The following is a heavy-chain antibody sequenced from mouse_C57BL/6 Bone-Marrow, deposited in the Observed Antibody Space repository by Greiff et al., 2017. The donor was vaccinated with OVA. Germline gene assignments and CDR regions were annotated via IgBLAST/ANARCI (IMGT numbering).Heavy chain of an antibody. CDR1: GYTFTSYG. V-gene: IGHV1-81*01. Sequence: QVQLQQSGAELARPGASVKLSCKASGYTFTSYGISWVKQRTGQGLEWIGEIYPRSGNTYYNEKFKGKATLTADKSSSTAYMELRSLTSEDSAVYFCARSLITTVVAYYAMDYWGQGTSVTVSS. CDR3: ARSLITTVVAYYAMDY. CDR2: IYPRSGNT. D-gene: IGHD1-1*01. J-gene: IGHJ4*01.